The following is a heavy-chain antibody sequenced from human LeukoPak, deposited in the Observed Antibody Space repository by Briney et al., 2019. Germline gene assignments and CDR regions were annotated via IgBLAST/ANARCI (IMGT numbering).Heavy chain of an antibody. D-gene: IGHD3-22*01. V-gene: IGHV3-48*02. CDR2: ISSSSGTM. J-gene: IGHJ4*02. Sequence: GGSLRLSCAASGFIFSTYNVNWVRQAPGKGLEWVSYISSSSGTMYYAESVRGRFTISRDNAKNSLYLQMSSLRDEDTAVYYCVRDYGNYYDAMTYFPFDYWGQGTLVTVSS. CDR1: GFIFSTYN. CDR3: VRDYGNYYDAMTYFPFDY.